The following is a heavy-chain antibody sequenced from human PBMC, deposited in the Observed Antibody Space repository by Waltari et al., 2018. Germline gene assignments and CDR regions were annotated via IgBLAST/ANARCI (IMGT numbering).Heavy chain of an antibody. J-gene: IGHJ5*02. D-gene: IGHD3-10*01. V-gene: IGHV3-23*01. Sequence: DVQLLESGGGLVQPGGSLRLSCAASGFTFSSHVMSWVRQAPGKGPEWVSSVWPGGVTTYYADSVKGRFTTSRDNSKNMLSLQMNSLRVEDTAVYYCARRRVGNSGDDTWGQGTLVIVSS. CDR3: ARRRVGNSGDDT. CDR1: GFTFSSHV. CDR2: VWPGGVTT.